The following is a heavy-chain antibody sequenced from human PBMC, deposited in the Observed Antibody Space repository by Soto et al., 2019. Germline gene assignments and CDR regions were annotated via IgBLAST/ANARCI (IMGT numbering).Heavy chain of an antibody. D-gene: IGHD3-10*01. Sequence: QVQLVQSGAEVKKPGASVKVSCKASGYTFTSYAMHWVRQAPGQRLEWMGWINAGNGDSKYSQKFQGRVTITRDTSASTDYMELSSLRSEDTAVYYWARGVGQFDYRGQGTLVTVSS. J-gene: IGHJ4*02. CDR3: ARGVGQFDY. CDR2: INAGNGDS. CDR1: GYTFTSYA. V-gene: IGHV1-3*01.